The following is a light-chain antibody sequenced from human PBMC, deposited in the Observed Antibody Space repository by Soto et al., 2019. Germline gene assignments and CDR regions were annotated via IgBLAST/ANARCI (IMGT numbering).Light chain of an antibody. J-gene: IGLJ2*01. V-gene: IGLV2-14*03. Sequence: QSALTQPASVSGSPGQSITISCTGTSSDVGAYNRVSWYQQHPGKVPKLLIYDVSDRPSGVSSRFSGSKSGNTASLTISGLQAEDEADYYCSSYTTRNFQVVFGGGTKLTVL. CDR2: DVS. CDR3: SSYTTRNFQVV. CDR1: SSDVGAYNR.